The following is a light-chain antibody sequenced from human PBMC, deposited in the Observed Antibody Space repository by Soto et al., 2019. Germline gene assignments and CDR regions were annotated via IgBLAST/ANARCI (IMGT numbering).Light chain of an antibody. V-gene: IGLV2-23*02. Sequence: QSVLTQPPSVSAAPGQKVTISCTGTSSDVGSYNLVSWYQQHPGKAPKLMIYEVSKRPSGVSNRFSGSKSGNTASLTISGLQAEDEADYYCCSYAGSSPYVFGTGTKVTVL. J-gene: IGLJ1*01. CDR2: EVS. CDR1: SSDVGSYNL. CDR3: CSYAGSSPYV.